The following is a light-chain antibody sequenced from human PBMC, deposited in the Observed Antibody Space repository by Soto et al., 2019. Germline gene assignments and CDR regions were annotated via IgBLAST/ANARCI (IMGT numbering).Light chain of an antibody. CDR2: WAS. V-gene: IGKV4-1*01. J-gene: IGKJ1*01. Sequence: DIVMTQSPDSLAVSLGERATINCKSSQNVLYSSNNKNYLGWFQQKLGQPPKLLIYWASTRESGVPDRFSGSGSGTDFTLTISSLQAEDLAVYYCQQYYSSPWTFGQGTKVEIK. CDR1: QNVLYSSNNKNY. CDR3: QQYYSSPWT.